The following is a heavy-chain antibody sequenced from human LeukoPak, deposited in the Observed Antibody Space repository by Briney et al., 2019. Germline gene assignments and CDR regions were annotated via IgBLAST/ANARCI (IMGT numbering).Heavy chain of an antibody. D-gene: IGHD6-19*01. V-gene: IGHV3-53*05. J-gene: IGHJ4*02. Sequence: PGGSLRLSCAASGFTISSSYMSWVRQAPGKGLEWVSVIYRGESTYYTESVRGRFMISRDSSKNTLYLQMNSLRAEDTAFYYCVKDSWKDSGGWYANWGQGTLVTVSS. CDR1: GFTISSSY. CDR3: VKDSWKDSGGWYAN. CDR2: IYRGEST.